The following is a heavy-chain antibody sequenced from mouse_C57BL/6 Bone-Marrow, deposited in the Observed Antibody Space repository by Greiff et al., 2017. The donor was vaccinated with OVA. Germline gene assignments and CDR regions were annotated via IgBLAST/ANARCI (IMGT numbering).Heavy chain of an antibody. J-gene: IGHJ4*01. CDR2: ISSGGSYT. V-gene: IGHV5-6*01. D-gene: IGHD2-10*01. CDR1: GFTFSSYG. Sequence: EVKLMESGGDLVKPGGSLKLSCAASGFTFSSYGMSWVRQSPDKRLEWVATISSGGSYTYYPDSVKGRFTISRDNDKNTLYLHMSSLKSEDTAMYNCARHTSYYRFFMDYWGQGTSVTVSS. CDR3: ARHTSYYRFFMDY.